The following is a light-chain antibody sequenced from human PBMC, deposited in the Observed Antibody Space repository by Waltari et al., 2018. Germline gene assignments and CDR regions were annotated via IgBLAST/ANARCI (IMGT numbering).Light chain of an antibody. V-gene: IGKV3-11*01. J-gene: IGKJ1*01. CDR2: DAS. CDR1: QSVGSD. CDR3: QQYYSTLWT. Sequence: EIVLTQSPATLSMSPGERVTLSCRASQSVGSDLAWYQQKPGQAPRLLIYDASNRATGIPARFSGSGSGTDFTLTISSLESEDVAVYYCQQYYSTLWTFGQGTKVEIK.